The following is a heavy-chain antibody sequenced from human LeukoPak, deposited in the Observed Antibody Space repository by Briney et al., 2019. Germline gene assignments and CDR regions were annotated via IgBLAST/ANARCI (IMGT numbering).Heavy chain of an antibody. CDR1: SGSIGSFY. D-gene: IGHD5-18*01. CDR3: ARAGYSYGTGYYFDY. J-gene: IGHJ4*02. Sequence: SETLSLTCTVSSGSIGSFYWSWIRLPPGKGLEWIGCIYYTGATYYNPSLKSRVTISLDTSKNQFSLKLSSVTAADAAVYYCARAGYSYGTGYYFDYWGQGALVTVSS. CDR2: IYYTGAT. V-gene: IGHV4-59*01.